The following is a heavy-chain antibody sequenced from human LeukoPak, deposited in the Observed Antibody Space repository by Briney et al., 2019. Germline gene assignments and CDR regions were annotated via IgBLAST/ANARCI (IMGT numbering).Heavy chain of an antibody. CDR1: RFSFNTYW. J-gene: IGHJ4*02. CDR2: INSDGSST. V-gene: IGHV3-74*01. Sequence: PGGSLRLSCAASRFSFNTYWMHWVRQAPGMGLVWVSRINSDGSSTSYADSVKGRFTISRDNAKNTVYLQMNSLRAEDTAVYYCAKGYCSSTSCYVLDYWGQGTLVTVSS. CDR3: AKGYCSSTSCYVLDY. D-gene: IGHD2-2*01.